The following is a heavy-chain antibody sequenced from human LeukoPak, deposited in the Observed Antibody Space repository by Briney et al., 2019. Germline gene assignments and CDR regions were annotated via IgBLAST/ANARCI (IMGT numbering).Heavy chain of an antibody. V-gene: IGHV4-59*01. D-gene: IGHD6-19*01. Sequence: SETLSLTCTVSGGSISSYYWSWIRQPPGKGLEWIGYIYYSGSTNYNPSLKSRVTISVDTSKNQFSLKLSSVTAADTAVYYCARRYSSGPFDYWGQGTLVTVSS. CDR3: ARRYSSGPFDY. CDR2: IYYSGST. J-gene: IGHJ4*02. CDR1: GGSISSYY.